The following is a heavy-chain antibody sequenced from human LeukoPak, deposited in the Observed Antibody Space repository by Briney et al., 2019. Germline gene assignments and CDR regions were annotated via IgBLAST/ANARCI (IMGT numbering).Heavy chain of an antibody. Sequence: SQTLSLTCTVSGGSISSGGYYWSWIRQHPGKGLEWIGYIYYSGSTYYNPSLKSRVTISVDTSNNQLSLKLSSVTAADTAVYYCARDAVATIGYYYYGMDVWGQGTTVTVSS. CDR3: ARDAVATIGYYYYGMDV. J-gene: IGHJ6*02. CDR2: IYYSGST. D-gene: IGHD5-12*01. V-gene: IGHV4-31*03. CDR1: GGSISSGGYY.